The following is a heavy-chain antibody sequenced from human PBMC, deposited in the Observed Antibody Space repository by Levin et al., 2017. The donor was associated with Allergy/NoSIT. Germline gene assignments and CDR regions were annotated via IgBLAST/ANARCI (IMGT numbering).Heavy chain of an antibody. CDR2: ISHDGTNI. CDR3: ARPGGAMVRGANFDR. Sequence: GSLRLSCAASGFSFRTYGMHWVRQAPGKGPEWLALISHDGTNIYYSDPVRGRFTISRDISRNTLYLQMNNLRTEDTAMYYCARPGGAMVRGANFDRWGQGTLVTVSS. V-gene: IGHV3-30*03. CDR1: GFSFRTYG. J-gene: IGHJ4*02. D-gene: IGHD3-10*01.